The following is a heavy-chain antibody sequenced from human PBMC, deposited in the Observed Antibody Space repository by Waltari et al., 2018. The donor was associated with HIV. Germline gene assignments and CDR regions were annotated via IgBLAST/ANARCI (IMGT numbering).Heavy chain of an antibody. D-gene: IGHD2-2*01. V-gene: IGHV3-48*04. CDR3: ARHMRGFDP. Sequence: EVQLVESGGGLVQPGGSLRLSCAASGFTFSCYAMSWVRQAPGKGLEWVSYIGSGSTIYYADSVKGRFTISRDNAKNSLYLQINSLRAEDTAVYYCARHMRGFDPWGQGTLVTVSS. CDR1: GFTFSCYA. J-gene: IGHJ5*02. CDR2: IGSGSTI.